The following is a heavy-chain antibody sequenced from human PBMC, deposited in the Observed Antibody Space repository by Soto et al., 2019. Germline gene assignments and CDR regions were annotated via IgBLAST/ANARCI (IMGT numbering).Heavy chain of an antibody. J-gene: IGHJ6*02. Sequence: PGGSLRLSCAASGFTFSSYAMHWVRQAPGKGLEWVAVISYDGSNKYYADSVKGRFTISRDNSKNTLYLQMNSLRAEDKAVYYCARDENYDILTGYYTYYYYGMDVWGQGTTVTVSS. CDR2: ISYDGSNK. CDR1: GFTFSSYA. V-gene: IGHV3-30-3*01. D-gene: IGHD3-9*01. CDR3: ARDENYDILTGYYTYYYYGMDV.